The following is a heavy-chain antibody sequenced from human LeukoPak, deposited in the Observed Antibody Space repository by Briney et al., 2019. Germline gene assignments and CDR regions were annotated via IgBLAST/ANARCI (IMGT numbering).Heavy chain of an antibody. CDR1: GYTFTSYG. D-gene: IGHD1-26*01. Sequence: ASVKVSCKASGYTFTSYGISWVRQATGQGLEWMGWMNPNSGNTGYAQKFQGRVTITRNTSISTAYMELSSLRSEDTAVYYCARGLLGKWELLGYWGQGTLVTVSS. CDR2: MNPNSGNT. CDR3: ARGLLGKWELLGY. V-gene: IGHV1-8*03. J-gene: IGHJ4*02.